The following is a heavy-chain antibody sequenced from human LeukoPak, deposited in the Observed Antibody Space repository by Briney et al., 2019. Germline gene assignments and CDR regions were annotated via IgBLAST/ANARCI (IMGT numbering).Heavy chain of an antibody. CDR1: GGTFSSYT. CDR2: IIPILGIA. Sequence: GASVKVSCKASGGTFSSYTISWVRQAPGQGLEWMGRIIPILGIANYAQKFQGRVTITADKSTSTAYMELSSLRSEDTAVYYCARDRGSNTMIASPGYYFDYWGQGTLVTVSS. J-gene: IGHJ4*02. V-gene: IGHV1-69*04. CDR3: ARDRGSNTMIASPGYYFDY. D-gene: IGHD3-22*01.